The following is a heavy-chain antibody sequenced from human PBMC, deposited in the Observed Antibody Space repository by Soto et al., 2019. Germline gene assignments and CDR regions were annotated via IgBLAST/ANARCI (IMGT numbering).Heavy chain of an antibody. J-gene: IGHJ6*02. CDR3: ARDGPYYYASRMDV. V-gene: IGHV3-23*01. CDR2: ISASGSGS. Sequence: PGGSLRLSCAASGFSFTTYGMIWVRRAPGKGLEWVSTISASGSGSYYAESVKGRFTISRHDSTNTLYLQMNSLTPEDTAVYYCARDGPYYYASRMDVWGQGTTVTVSS. D-gene: IGHD3-10*01. CDR1: GFSFTTYG.